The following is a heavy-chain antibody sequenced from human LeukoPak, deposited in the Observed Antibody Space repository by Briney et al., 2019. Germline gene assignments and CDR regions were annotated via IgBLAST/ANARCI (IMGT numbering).Heavy chain of an antibody. J-gene: IGHJ4*02. CDR3: AKKNLAAAGPNYFDY. V-gene: IGHV3-23*01. Sequence: GSLRLSCAASGFTFSTYSMNWVRQAPGEGLEWVSIISGDGATTDYADSVKSRFTISRDNSRNTLYLQMNSLRVEDTAVYYCAKKNLAAAGPNYFDYWGQGTLVTVSS. D-gene: IGHD6-13*01. CDR1: GFTFSTYS. CDR2: ISGDGATT.